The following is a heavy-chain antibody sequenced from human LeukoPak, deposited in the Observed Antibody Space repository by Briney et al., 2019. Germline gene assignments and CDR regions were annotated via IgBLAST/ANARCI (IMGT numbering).Heavy chain of an antibody. J-gene: IGHJ4*02. D-gene: IGHD2-2*01. CDR1: GFSLSTSGVG. Sequence: SGPTLVKPTQTLTLTCTFSGFSLSTSGVGVGWIRQPPGKALEWLALIYWNDDKRYSPSLKSRLTITKDTSKNQAVLTMTNMDPVDTATYYCAHSDKYQLPFDYWGQGTLVTVSS. CDR2: IYWNDDK. V-gene: IGHV2-5*01. CDR3: AHSDKYQLPFDY.